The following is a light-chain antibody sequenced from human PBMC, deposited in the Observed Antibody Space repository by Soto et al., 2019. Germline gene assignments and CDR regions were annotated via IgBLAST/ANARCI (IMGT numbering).Light chain of an antibody. J-gene: IGKJ2*01. Sequence: DIQMTQSPSTLSASVGDRVTITCRASQSISSWLAWYQQKPGKAPKLLIYDASSLESGVPSRFSGSGSGTEFTLTISSLQPDDFATYYCQQYNSYPLAFGQATKLVIK. CDR3: QQYNSYPLA. CDR2: DAS. CDR1: QSISSW. V-gene: IGKV1-5*01.